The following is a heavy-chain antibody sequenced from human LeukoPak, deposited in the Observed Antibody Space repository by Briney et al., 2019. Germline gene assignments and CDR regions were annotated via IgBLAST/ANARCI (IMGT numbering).Heavy chain of an antibody. Sequence: GGSLRLSCAASGFTFSGSAMHWVRQASGKGLEWVGRIRSKANSYATAYAASVKGRFTISRDDSKNTANLQMNSLKTEDTAVYYCTRHKVYCSSTSWHTYFFDYWGQGTLVTVSS. J-gene: IGHJ4*02. CDR2: IRSKANSYAT. D-gene: IGHD2-2*01. V-gene: IGHV3-73*01. CDR3: TRHKVYCSSTSWHTYFFDY. CDR1: GFTFSGSA.